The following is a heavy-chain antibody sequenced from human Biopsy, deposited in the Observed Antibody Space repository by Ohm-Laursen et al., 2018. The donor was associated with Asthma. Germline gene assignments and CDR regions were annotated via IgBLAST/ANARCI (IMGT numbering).Heavy chain of an antibody. V-gene: IGHV1-3*01. CDR2: INAGNGNT. D-gene: IGHD2-15*01. J-gene: IGHJ5*02. CDR1: GYTFISYA. CDR3: ARERVVLVVGAEGNWFDP. Sequence: GATVKISCKASGYTFISYAIHWVRQAPGQGLEWMGWINAGNGNTKYSQKFQGRVTITRDTSTSTAYLELRSLRSDDTAVYYCARERVVLVVGAEGNWFDPWGQGTRVTVSS.